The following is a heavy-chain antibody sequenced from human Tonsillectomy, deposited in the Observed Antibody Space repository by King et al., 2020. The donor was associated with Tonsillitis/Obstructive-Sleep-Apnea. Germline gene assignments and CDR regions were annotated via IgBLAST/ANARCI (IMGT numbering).Heavy chain of an antibody. CDR1: GGSISSGGYY. D-gene: IGHD4-17*01. CDR2: IYYSGTT. Sequence: QLQESGPGLVKPSHTLSLTCTVSGGSISSGGYYWSWIRQHPGKGLEWIGYIYYSGTTYYNPSLESRVTISVETSQSQFSLKLSSVTAADTAVYYCARGDDYDNYLDYWGQGTLVTVSS. CDR3: ARGDDYDNYLDY. J-gene: IGHJ4*02. V-gene: IGHV4-31*03.